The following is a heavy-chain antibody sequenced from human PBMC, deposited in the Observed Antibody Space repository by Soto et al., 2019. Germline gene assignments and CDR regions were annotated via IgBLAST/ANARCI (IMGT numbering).Heavy chain of an antibody. CDR3: AKGQWLATPNWFDL. CDR2: ISGRGGST. CDR1: GCTFSSYA. D-gene: IGHD6-19*01. Sequence: PWVSLRLSCAAAGCTFSSYAMSWIRQTQGKGLAWVSAISGRGGSTYYADSVKGRFTISRDNSKNTLYLQMNSLRAEDTAVYYCAKGQWLATPNWFDLWGQRTLVIVS. J-gene: IGHJ5*02. V-gene: IGHV3-23*01.